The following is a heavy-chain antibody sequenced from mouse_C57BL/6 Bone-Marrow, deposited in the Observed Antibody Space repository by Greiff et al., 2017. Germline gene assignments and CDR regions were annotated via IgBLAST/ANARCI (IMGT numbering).Heavy chain of an antibody. CDR2: IYPGDGDT. CDR1: GYAFSSSW. J-gene: IGHJ3*01. D-gene: IGHD3-2*02. CDR3: ARWGSSGGFAY. Sequence: VQLQQSGPELVKPGASVKISCKASGYAFSSSWMNWVKQRPGKGLEWIGRIYPGDGDTNYNGKFKGKATLTADKSSSTAYMQLSSLTSEDSAVYFCARWGSSGGFAYWGQGTLVTVSA. V-gene: IGHV1-82*01.